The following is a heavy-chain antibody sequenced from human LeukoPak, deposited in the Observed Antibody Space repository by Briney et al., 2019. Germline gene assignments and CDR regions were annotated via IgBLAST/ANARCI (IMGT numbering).Heavy chain of an antibody. V-gene: IGHV3-21*01. CDR2: ISSSSSYI. Sequence: GGSLRLSCAASGFTFSSYSMNWVRQAPGKGLEWVSSISSSSSYIYYADSVKGRFTISRDNAKNSLYLQMNSLRAEDTAVYYCARDYDFWSGYYPLLDYWGQGTLVTVSS. J-gene: IGHJ4*02. CDR3: ARDYDFWSGYYPLLDY. CDR1: GFTFSSYS. D-gene: IGHD3-3*01.